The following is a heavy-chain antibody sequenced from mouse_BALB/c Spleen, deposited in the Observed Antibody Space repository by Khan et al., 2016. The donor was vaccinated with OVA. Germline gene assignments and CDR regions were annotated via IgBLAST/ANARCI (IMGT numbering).Heavy chain of an antibody. CDR1: GYTFTDYY. CDR2: ISPGSGDT. J-gene: IGHJ3*01. D-gene: IGHD1-2*01. Sequence: QVQLKESGAELARPGASVKLSCKASGYTFTDYYINWVKQRTGQGLEWIGEISPGSGDTYYNERFKGKATLTADKSSSTAYMQLSSLTSEASAVDCGARRNYFGYTFAYWGQGTLVTVSA. V-gene: IGHV1-77*01. CDR3: ARRNYFGYTFAY.